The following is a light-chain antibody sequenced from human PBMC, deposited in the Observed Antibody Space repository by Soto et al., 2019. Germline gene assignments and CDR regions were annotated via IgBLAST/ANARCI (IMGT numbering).Light chain of an antibody. CDR2: AVS. J-gene: IGLJ2*01. CDR3: SSYAGGSNLL. V-gene: IGLV2-8*01. Sequence: QSALTQPASVSGSPGQSITISCTGTSSDVGGYNYVSWYQQHPGKAPKLMIYAVSRRPSAVPDRFSGSKSGNTASLTVSGLQAEDEADYYCSSYAGGSNLLFGGGTKLTVL. CDR1: SSDVGGYNY.